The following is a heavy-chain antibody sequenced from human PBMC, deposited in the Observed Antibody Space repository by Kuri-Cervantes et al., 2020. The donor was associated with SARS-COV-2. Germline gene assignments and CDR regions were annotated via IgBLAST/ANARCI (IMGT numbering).Heavy chain of an antibody. Sequence: GESLKISCAASGFTFSSYEMNWVRQAPGKGLEWVSYISSSGSTIYYADSVKGRFTISRDNAKNSLYLQMNSLRAEDTAVYYCARGGYCSGGSCYSVYYYYYYGMDVWGQGTTVTVSS. J-gene: IGHJ6*02. D-gene: IGHD2-15*01. CDR2: ISSSGSTI. CDR3: ARGGYCSGGSCYSVYYYYYYGMDV. V-gene: IGHV3-48*03. CDR1: GFTFSSYE.